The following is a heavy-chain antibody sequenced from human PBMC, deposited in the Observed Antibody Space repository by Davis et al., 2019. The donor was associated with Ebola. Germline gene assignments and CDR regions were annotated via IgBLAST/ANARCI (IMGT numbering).Heavy chain of an antibody. V-gene: IGHV3-33*01. J-gene: IGHJ6*02. D-gene: IGHD3-10*01. CDR3: QTLGYYYGSGSYYNRYYYGMDV. Sequence: PGGSLRLSCAASGFTFSSYGMHWVRQAPGKGLEWVAVIWYDGSNKYYADSVKGRFTISRDNSKNTLYLQMNSLRAEDTAVYYCQTLGYYYGSGSYYNRYYYGMDVWGQGTTVTVSS. CDR2: IWYDGSNK. CDR1: GFTFSSYG.